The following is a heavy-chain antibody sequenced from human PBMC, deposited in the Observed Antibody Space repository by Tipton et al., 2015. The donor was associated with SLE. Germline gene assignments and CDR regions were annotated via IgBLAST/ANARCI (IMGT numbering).Heavy chain of an antibody. CDR1: GGSFKSFY. J-gene: IGHJ4*02. CDR2: LYVSEITGST. D-gene: IGHD2-15*01. V-gene: IGHV4-4*07. CDR3: ARGSWDMDN. Sequence: TLSLTCTVSGGSFKSFYWNWVRQSAGKGLEWIGRLYVSEITGSTNYNPSLKGRVTMSVDTSKHQFSLKVTSVTAAGTALYYCARGSWDMDNWGPGTLVTVSP.